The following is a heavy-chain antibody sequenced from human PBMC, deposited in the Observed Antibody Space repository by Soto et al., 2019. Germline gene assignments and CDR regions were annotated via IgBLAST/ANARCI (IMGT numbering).Heavy chain of an antibody. CDR1: GFTFDDYA. D-gene: IGHD4-17*01. Sequence: EVQLVESGGGLVQPGRSLRLSCAASGFTFDDYAMHWVRQAPGKGLEWVSGISWNSGSIGYADSVKGRVTISRDNAKNFLYLQTNSLRAQDTALYHCAKTGYGDYAGPIGYWGQGTLVTVSS. CDR3: AKTGYGDYAGPIGY. J-gene: IGHJ4*02. CDR2: ISWNSGSI. V-gene: IGHV3-9*01.